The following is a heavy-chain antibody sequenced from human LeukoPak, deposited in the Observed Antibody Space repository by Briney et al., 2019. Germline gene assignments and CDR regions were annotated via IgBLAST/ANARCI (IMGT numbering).Heavy chain of an antibody. Sequence: ASVKVSCKASGYTFPSYFMHWVRQAPGQGLEWMGIINPSGGSTSYAQKFQGRITLSRDTSTSTVYMELSSLRSDDTAVYYCARAVNTPIYYFEYWGQGALVTVSS. CDR1: GYTFPSYF. D-gene: IGHD1/OR15-1a*01. V-gene: IGHV1-46*01. CDR2: INPSGGST. J-gene: IGHJ4*02. CDR3: ARAVNTPIYYFEY.